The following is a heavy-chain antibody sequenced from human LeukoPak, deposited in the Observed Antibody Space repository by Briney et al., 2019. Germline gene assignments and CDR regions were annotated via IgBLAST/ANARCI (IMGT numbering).Heavy chain of an antibody. CDR1: GFIFSNAW. CDR2: IKTETDGGTT. CDR3: TTPPLWLRGASGY. J-gene: IGHJ4*02. V-gene: IGHV3-15*01. Sequence: PGGSLRLSCVGSGFIFSNAWMSWVRQAPGKGLEWVGRIKTETDGGTTDYAAPVKGRFTISRDDSKNTLYLQMNSLKTEDTAVYYCTTPPLWLRGASGYWGQGTLVTVTS. D-gene: IGHD3-9*01.